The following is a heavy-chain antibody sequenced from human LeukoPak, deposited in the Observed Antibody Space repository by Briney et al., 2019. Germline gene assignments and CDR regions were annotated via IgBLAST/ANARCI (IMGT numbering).Heavy chain of an antibody. CDR2: IYSGGST. V-gene: IGHV3-53*04. CDR3: ARVLTADDYGDYGYDY. Sequence: GGSLRLSCAASGFTVSSNYMSWVRQAPGKGLEWVSVIYSGGSTYYADSVKGRFTISRRNSKNTLYLQMNSLRAEDTAVYYCARVLTADDYGDYGYDYWGQGTLVTVSS. J-gene: IGHJ4*02. D-gene: IGHD4-17*01. CDR1: GFTVSSNY.